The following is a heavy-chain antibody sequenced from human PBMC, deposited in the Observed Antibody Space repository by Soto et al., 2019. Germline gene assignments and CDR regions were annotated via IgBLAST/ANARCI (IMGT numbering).Heavy chain of an antibody. D-gene: IGHD3-9*01. CDR2: ISSGSKTI. CDR3: AREDILGVRSFDY. V-gene: IGHV3-48*02. Sequence: PGGSLRLSCAASGFTFSVYSVNWVRHAPGKGLEWVSYISSGSKTIYYAESVKGRFTVSRDNARNSQYLQMNSLRDEDTAVYYCAREDILGVRSFDYWGQGTLVTVAS. J-gene: IGHJ4*02. CDR1: GFTFSVYS.